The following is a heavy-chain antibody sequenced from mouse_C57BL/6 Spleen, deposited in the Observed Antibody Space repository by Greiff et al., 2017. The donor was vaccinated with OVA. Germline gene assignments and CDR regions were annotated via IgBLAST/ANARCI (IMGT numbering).Heavy chain of an antibody. CDR2: ISSGSSTI. CDR1: GFTFSDYG. J-gene: IGHJ1*03. Sequence: EVKVVESGGGLVKPGGSLKLSCAASGFTFSDYGMHWVRQAPEKGLEWVAYISSGSSTIYYADTVKGRFTISRDNAKNTLFLQMTSLRSEDTAMYYCARPGDYDWYFDVWGTGTTVTGSS. D-gene: IGHD2-4*01. CDR3: ARPGDYDWYFDV. V-gene: IGHV5-17*01.